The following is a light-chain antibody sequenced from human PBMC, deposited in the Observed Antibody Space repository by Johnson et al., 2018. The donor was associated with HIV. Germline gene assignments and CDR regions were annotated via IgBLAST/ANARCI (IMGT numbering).Light chain of an antibody. CDR3: ATWDSSLSGGV. Sequence: QSVLTQSPSVSAAPGQKVTISCSGSSSNIGNNYVSWYQHLPGTAPKLHIYDNDKRPSGIPDRFSGSKSGTSATLGITGLQTGDGADYYCATWDSSLSGGVFGTGTKVTVL. CDR2: DND. V-gene: IGLV1-51*01. CDR1: SSNIGNNY. J-gene: IGLJ1*01.